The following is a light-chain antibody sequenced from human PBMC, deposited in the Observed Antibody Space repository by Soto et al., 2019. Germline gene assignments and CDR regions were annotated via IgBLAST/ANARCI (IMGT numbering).Light chain of an antibody. Sequence: DIKLTQSPSFLSASVGDRVTITCRASQGISSYLAWYQQKPGKAPKLLIYAASTLQSGVPSRFSGSASGTEFTLTISSLQPEDFATYYCQQLKSYPITFGQGTRLEIK. CDR3: QQLKSYPIT. J-gene: IGKJ5*01. CDR1: QGISSY. V-gene: IGKV1-9*01. CDR2: AAS.